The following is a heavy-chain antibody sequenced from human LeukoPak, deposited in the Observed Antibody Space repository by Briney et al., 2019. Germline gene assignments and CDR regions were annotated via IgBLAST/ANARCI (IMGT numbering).Heavy chain of an antibody. Sequence: GGSLRLSCAASGFSFSGYWMHWVCKAPGKGLVWVSRINGDGSSTRYADSVKGRFTISRDNAKNTLYLQMNSLRAEDTAVYYCARGGLNALEAFDIWGQGTLVTVCS. CDR3: ARGGLNALEAFDI. CDR2: INGDGSST. V-gene: IGHV3-74*01. CDR1: GFSFSGYW. D-gene: IGHD1-1*01. J-gene: IGHJ3*02.